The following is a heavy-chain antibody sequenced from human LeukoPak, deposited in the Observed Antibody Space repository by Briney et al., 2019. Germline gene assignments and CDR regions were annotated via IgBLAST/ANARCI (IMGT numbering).Heavy chain of an antibody. CDR2: INWNGGRI. D-gene: IGHD3-3*01. V-gene: IGHV3-20*04. CDR1: GFTFDDYA. CDR3: ARGFLRFLEWLRVSQTNNWFVH. J-gene: IGHJ5*02. Sequence: GGSLRLSCAASGFTFDDYAMSWVRQAPGKGLEWVSGINWNGGRIVYGDSVKGRITISRDNAKNSLYLQMDSLRAEDTALYYCARGFLRFLEWLRVSQTNNWFVHWGQGTLVTVSS.